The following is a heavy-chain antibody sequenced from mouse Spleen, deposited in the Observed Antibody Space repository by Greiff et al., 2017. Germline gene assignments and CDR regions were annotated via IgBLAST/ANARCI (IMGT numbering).Heavy chain of an antibody. CDR3: ARQGGYYGSSYGDFDY. CDR2: ISSGGSYT. CDR1: GFTFSSYG. D-gene: IGHD1-1*01. J-gene: IGHJ2*01. V-gene: IGHV5-6*02. Sequence: EVMLVESGGDLVKPGGSLKLSCAASGFTFSSYGMSWVRQTPDKRLEWVATISSGGSYTYYPDSVKGRFTISRDNAKNTLYLQMSSLKSEDTAMYYCARQGGYYGSSYGDFDYWGQGTTLTVSS.